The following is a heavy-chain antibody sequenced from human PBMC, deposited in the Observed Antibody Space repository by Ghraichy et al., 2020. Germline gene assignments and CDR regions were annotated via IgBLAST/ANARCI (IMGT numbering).Heavy chain of an antibody. V-gene: IGHV4-4*07. CDR1: GGSISSYY. Sequence: ESLNISCTVSGGSISSYYWSWIRQPAGKGLEWIGRIYTSGSTNYNPSLKSRVTMSVDTSKNQFSLKLSSVTAADTAVYYCARDLSFADSYGLVWGQGTLVTVSS. D-gene: IGHD5-18*01. CDR3: ARDLSFADSYGLV. CDR2: IYTSGST. J-gene: IGHJ4*01.